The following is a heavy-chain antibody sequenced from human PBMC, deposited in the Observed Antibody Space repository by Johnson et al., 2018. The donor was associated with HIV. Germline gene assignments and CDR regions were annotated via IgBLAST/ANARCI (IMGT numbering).Heavy chain of an antibody. J-gene: IGHJ3*02. D-gene: IGHD6-13*01. V-gene: IGHV3-30*19. CDR3: ARDGAQQLARDAFDI. Sequence: QVLLVESGGGLVQPGRSLRLSCAASGFTFSSYGMHWVRQAPGKGLEWVAVISYDGSNKYYADSVKGRFTISRDNSKNTLYLQMNSLRAEDTAVYYCARDGAQQLARDAFDIWGQGTMVTVSS. CDR1: GFTFSSYG. CDR2: ISYDGSNK.